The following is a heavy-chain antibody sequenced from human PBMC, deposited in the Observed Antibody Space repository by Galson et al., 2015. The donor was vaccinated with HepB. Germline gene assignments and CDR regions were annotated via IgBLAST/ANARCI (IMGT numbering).Heavy chain of an antibody. D-gene: IGHD1-26*01. CDR3: ARSVGGSYLDAFDI. J-gene: IGHJ3*02. V-gene: IGHV3-21*01. Sequence: SLRLSCAASGFTFSSYSMNWVRQAPGKGLEWVSSISSSSSYIYYADSVKGRFTISRDNAKNSLYLQMNSLRAEDTAVYYCARSVGGSYLDAFDIWGQGTMVTVSS. CDR2: ISSSSSYI. CDR1: GFTFSSYS.